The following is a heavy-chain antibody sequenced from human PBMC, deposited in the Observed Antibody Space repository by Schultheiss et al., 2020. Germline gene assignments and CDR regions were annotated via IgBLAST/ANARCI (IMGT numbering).Heavy chain of an antibody. V-gene: IGHV5-51*01. CDR2: IYPGDSDT. J-gene: IGHJ4*02. CDR3: ARHSTYSSGWYYFDY. D-gene: IGHD6-19*01. Sequence: GGSLRLACKGSGYSFTSYWIGWVRQMPGKGLEWMGIIYPGDSDTRYSPSFQGQVTISADKSISTAYLQWSSLKASDTAMYYCARHSTYSSGWYYFDYWGTGTLVTVPS. CDR1: GYSFTSYW.